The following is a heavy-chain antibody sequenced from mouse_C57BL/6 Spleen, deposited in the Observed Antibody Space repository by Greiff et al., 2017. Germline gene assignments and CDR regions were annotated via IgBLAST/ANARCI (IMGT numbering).Heavy chain of an antibody. CDR2: IWTGGGT. V-gene: IGHV2-9-1*01. Sequence: VQLVESGPGLVAPSQSLSITCTVSGFSLTSYAISWVRQPPGKGLEWLGVIWTGGGTNYNSALKSRLSISKDNSKSQVFLKMNSLQTDDTARYYCARNRELGPEAWFAYWGQGTLVTVSA. CDR3: ARNRELGPEAWFAY. J-gene: IGHJ3*01. D-gene: IGHD4-1*01. CDR1: GFSLTSYA.